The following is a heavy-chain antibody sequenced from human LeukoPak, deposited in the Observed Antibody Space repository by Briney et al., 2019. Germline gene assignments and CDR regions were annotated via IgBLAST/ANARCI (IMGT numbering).Heavy chain of an antibody. CDR2: IYYSGST. V-gene: IGHV4-59*01. CDR1: GGSISSYY. Sequence: SETLSLTCTVSGGSISSYYWSWIRQPPGKGLEWIGYIYYSGSTNCNPSLKSRVTISVDTSKNQFSLKLSSATAADTAVYYCARDLAVAGDYYYYYYMDVWGKGTTVTVSS. J-gene: IGHJ6*03. CDR3: ARDLAVAGDYYYYYYMDV. D-gene: IGHD6-19*01.